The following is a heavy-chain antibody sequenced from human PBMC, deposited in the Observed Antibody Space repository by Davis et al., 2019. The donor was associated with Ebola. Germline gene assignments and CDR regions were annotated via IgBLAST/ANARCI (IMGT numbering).Heavy chain of an antibody. V-gene: IGHV1-18*01. CDR1: GYTFTSYG. D-gene: IGHD3-10*01. CDR3: ARGPELLWFGESNKALDY. CDR2: ISAYNGNT. J-gene: IGHJ4*02. Sequence: ASVKVSCKASGYTFTSYGISWVRQAPGQGLEWMGWISAYNGNTNYAQKLQGRVTMTSDTYTSTAYMELRSLRSDDTAVYYCARGPELLWFGESNKALDYWGQGTLVTVSS.